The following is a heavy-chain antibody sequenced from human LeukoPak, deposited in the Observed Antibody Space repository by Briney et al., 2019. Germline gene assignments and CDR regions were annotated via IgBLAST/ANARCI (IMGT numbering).Heavy chain of an antibody. CDR3: ARDHGYSYGTRYYFDY. Sequence: GASVKISCKGSGYTFTGYYMHWVRQAPGQGLEWMGWINPNSGGTNYAQKFQGRVTMTRDTSISTAYMELSRLRSDDTAVYYCARDHGYSYGTRYYFDYWGQGTLVTVSS. CDR1: GYTFTGYY. CDR2: INPNSGGT. D-gene: IGHD5-18*01. J-gene: IGHJ4*02. V-gene: IGHV1-2*02.